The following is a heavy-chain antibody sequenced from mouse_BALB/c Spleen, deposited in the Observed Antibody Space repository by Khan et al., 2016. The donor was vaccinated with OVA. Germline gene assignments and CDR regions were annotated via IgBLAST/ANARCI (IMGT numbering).Heavy chain of an antibody. Sequence: EVQLQESGPGLVKPSQSLSLTCTVTGYSITSGYGWNWIRQFPGNKLEWMGYISYSGSTNYTPSLKSRISITRDPSKNQFSLQWNSVTTEDTATYYCARTARIKYWGQGTTLTVSS. J-gene: IGHJ2*01. CDR3: ARTARIKY. D-gene: IGHD1-2*01. V-gene: IGHV3-2*02. CDR1: GYSITSGYG. CDR2: ISYSGST.